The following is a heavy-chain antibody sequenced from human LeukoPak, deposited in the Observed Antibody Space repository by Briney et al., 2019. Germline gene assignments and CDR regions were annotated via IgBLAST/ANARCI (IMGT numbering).Heavy chain of an antibody. CDR1: GFTFSSYG. D-gene: IGHD6-19*01. CDR3: AKDKGGGCFDY. Sequence: GRSLRPSCAASGFTFSSYGMHWVRQAPGKGLEWVAVIWYDGSNKYYADSVKGRFTISRDNSKNTLYLQMNSLRAEDTAVYYCAKDKGGGCFDYWGQGILVTVSS. CDR2: IWYDGSNK. J-gene: IGHJ4*02. V-gene: IGHV3-33*06.